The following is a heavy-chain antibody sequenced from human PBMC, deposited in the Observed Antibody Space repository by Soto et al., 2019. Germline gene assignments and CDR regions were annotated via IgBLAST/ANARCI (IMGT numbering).Heavy chain of an antibody. CDR1: GGSISSYY. CDR2: IYYSGST. CDR3: ARDHFISAQLLKHYYYYGMDV. J-gene: IGHJ6*02. D-gene: IGHD2-2*01. V-gene: IGHV4-59*01. Sequence: KTSETLSLTCTVSGGSISSYYWSWIRQPPGKGLEWIGYIYYSGSTNYNPSLKSRVTISVDTSKNQFSLKLSSVTAADTAVYYCARDHFISAQLLKHYYYYGMDVWGQGTTVTVSS.